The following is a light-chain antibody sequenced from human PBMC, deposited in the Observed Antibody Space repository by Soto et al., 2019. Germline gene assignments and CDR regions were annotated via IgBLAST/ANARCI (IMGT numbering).Light chain of an antibody. CDR2: DAS. CDR1: QSISSW. Sequence: DIQMTQSPSTLSASVGDRVTITCRASQSISSWLAWYQQKPGKAPKLLIYDASSLESGVPSRFSGSGSGTEFTRTISSRQPDDFATYYCQQYNSPWTFGQGTKVEIK. V-gene: IGKV1-5*01. J-gene: IGKJ1*01. CDR3: QQYNSPWT.